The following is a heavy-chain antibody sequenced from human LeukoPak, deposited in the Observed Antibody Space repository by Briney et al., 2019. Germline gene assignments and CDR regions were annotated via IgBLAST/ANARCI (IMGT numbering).Heavy chain of an antibody. CDR3: ARSDQFPYYMDV. D-gene: IGHD2-2*01. Sequence: ASVKVSCKASGYTFTAYYIHWVRQAPGQGLEWMGWINPNSGGTNYAQKFQGRVTMTRDTSISTAYMELSRLRSDDTAVYYCARSDQFPYYMDVWGKGTTVTVSS. V-gene: IGHV1-2*02. CDR1: GYTFTAYY. J-gene: IGHJ6*03. CDR2: INPNSGGT.